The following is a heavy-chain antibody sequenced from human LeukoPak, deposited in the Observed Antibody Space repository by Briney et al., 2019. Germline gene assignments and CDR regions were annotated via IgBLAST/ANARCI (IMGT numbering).Heavy chain of an antibody. D-gene: IGHD3-22*01. CDR2: MFTSGST. CDR1: GGSISSYS. CDR3: ARVDYDSSGYYGAFEI. Sequence: SETLSLTCTVSGGSISSYSWNWLRQPAGKGLEWIGRMFTSGSTNYNPSLKSRVTISLDTSKNQFSLKLNSVTAADTAVYYCARVDYDSSGYYGAFEIWGQGTMVTVSS. V-gene: IGHV4-4*07. J-gene: IGHJ3*02.